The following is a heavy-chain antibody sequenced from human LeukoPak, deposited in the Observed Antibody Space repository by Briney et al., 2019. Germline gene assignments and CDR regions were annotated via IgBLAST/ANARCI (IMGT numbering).Heavy chain of an antibody. V-gene: IGHV4-34*01. CDR3: ARFRRGDYYFDY. D-gene: IGHD4-17*01. CDR2: INHSGST. CDR1: GGSFSGYY. Sequence: PSETLSLTCAVYGGSFSGYYWSWIRQPPGKGLEWIGEINHSGSTNYNPSLKSRVTISVDTSKNQFSLKLSSVTAADTAVYYYARFRRGDYYFDYWGQGTLVTVSS. J-gene: IGHJ4*02.